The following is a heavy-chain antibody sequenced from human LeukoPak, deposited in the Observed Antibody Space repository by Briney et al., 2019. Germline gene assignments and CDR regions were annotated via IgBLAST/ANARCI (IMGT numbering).Heavy chain of an antibody. CDR1: GFTFSSYW. V-gene: IGHV3-74*01. J-gene: IGHJ6*02. Sequence: PGGSLRLPCAASGFTFSSYWMHWVRQAPGKGLVWVSHINSDGSSTTYADSVKGRFTISRDNAKNTLYLQMNSLRAEDTAVYYCARVLPAQYYFYGMDVWGQGTTVTVSS. CDR2: INSDGSST. CDR3: ARVLPAQYYFYGMDV.